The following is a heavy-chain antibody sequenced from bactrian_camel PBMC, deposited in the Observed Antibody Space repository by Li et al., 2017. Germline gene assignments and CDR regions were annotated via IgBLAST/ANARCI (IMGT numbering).Heavy chain of an antibody. Sequence: DVQLVESGGGSVQAGGSLRLSCAASGFTFDGTTMGWIRQAPGKGLEWVSDITTNGDRMRYADSVKGRFTISRDNAKHTVYLQMNTLKSDDTGVYYCATGGNTIRGQGTQVTVS. D-gene: IGHD2*01. J-gene: IGHJ4*01. V-gene: IGHV3-1*01. CDR2: ITTNGDRM. CDR1: GFTFDGTT. CDR3: ATGGNTI.